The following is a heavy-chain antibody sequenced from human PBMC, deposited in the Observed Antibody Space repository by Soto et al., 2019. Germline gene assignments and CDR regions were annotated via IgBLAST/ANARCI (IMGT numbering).Heavy chain of an antibody. CDR2: IIPIFGTA. CDR1: GGTFSSYA. Sequence: ASVKVSCKASGGTFSSYAISWVRQAPGQGLEWMGGIIPIFGTANYAQKFQGRVTITADESTSTAYIELSSLRSEDTAVYYCARGVGITMVRGALGYWGQGTLVTVPQ. D-gene: IGHD3-10*01. CDR3: ARGVGITMVRGALGY. J-gene: IGHJ4*02. V-gene: IGHV1-69*13.